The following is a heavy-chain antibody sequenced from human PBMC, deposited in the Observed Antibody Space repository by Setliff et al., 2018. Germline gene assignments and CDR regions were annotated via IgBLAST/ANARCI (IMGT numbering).Heavy chain of an antibody. V-gene: IGHV3-7*03. D-gene: IGHD6-6*01. Sequence: GSLRLSCAASGFTFSNHWMTWVRQAPGKGLAWVANIKQDGSDKYYVGSVKGRFTISRDNAKNSLYLQMSSLRAEDTAVYYCARWTARAVDYWGQGTLVTVSS. CDR2: IKQDGSDK. J-gene: IGHJ4*02. CDR1: GFTFSNHW. CDR3: ARWTARAVDY.